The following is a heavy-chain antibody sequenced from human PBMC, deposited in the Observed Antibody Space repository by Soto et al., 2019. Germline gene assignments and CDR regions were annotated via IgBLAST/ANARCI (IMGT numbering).Heavy chain of an antibody. Sequence: QVQLVESGGGVVQPGRSLRLSCAVSGFTVSTYGMHWVRQAPGKGLEWVAVISRDGGTKYYADSVKGRFTISRDNSRITLFLEMNSLRGDDTAVYYCTGEVASGYWGQGTLVTVSS. D-gene: IGHD2-8*02. CDR1: GFTVSTYG. J-gene: IGHJ4*02. V-gene: IGHV3-30*03. CDR3: TGEVASGY. CDR2: ISRDGGTK.